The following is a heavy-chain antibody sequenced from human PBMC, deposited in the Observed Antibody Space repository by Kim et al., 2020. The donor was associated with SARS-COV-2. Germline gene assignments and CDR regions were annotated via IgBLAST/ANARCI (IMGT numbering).Heavy chain of an antibody. V-gene: IGHV1-69*01. J-gene: IGHJ4*02. Sequence: NYAQKFQGRVTITADESTSTAYMELSSLRSEDTAVYYCAREDGSGSYFDYWGQGTLVTVSS. CDR3: AREDGSGSYFDY. D-gene: IGHD3-10*01.